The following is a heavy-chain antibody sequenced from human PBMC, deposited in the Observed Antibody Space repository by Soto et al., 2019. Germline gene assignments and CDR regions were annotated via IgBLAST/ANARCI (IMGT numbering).Heavy chain of an antibody. CDR1: GGCISSGDYY. D-gene: IGHD5-18*01. CDR3: ATESGSTYGYFDH. V-gene: IGHV4-30-4*01. Sequence: PSETLSLTCTVSGGCISSGDYYWSWIRQPPGKGLEWIGYIYYSGSTYYNPSLKSRVTISVDTSKNQFSLKLSSVSAADTAVYFCATESGSTYGYFDHWGQGTQVTVSS. CDR2: IYYSGST. J-gene: IGHJ4*02.